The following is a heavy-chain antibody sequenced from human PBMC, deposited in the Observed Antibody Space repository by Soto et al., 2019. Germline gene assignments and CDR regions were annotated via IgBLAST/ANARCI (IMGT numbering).Heavy chain of an antibody. J-gene: IGHJ4*02. CDR2: INAGNGNT. V-gene: IGHV1-3*01. Sequence: GASVKVSCKASGYTFTGYAMHRVRQAPGQRLEWMGWINAGNGNTKYSQKFQGRFTITRDTSASTAYMELSSLRSEDTAVYYCARGPSEGYYDSDNWGQGTLVTVSS. CDR3: ARGPSEGYYDSDN. CDR1: GYTFTGYA. D-gene: IGHD3-22*01.